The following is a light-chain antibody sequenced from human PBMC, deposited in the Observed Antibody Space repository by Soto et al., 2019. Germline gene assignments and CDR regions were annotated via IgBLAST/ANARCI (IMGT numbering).Light chain of an antibody. Sequence: EIVMTQSPATLSVSPGERATLSCRASQRVSSNFAWYRQKPGQAPTLHIYRASPRATGIPTRFSGSGSGTEFTITISSLQSQDFAVYYCQQYNSWPYTFGQGTKLETK. CDR3: QQYNSWPYT. V-gene: IGKV3-15*01. CDR1: QRVSSN. J-gene: IGKJ2*01. CDR2: RAS.